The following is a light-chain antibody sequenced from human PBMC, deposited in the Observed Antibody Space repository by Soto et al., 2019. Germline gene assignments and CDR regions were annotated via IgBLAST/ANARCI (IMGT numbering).Light chain of an antibody. CDR3: QESFFTLGT. Sequence: DIQMTQSPSSLSASVGDRVTITCRASQYIGDFLNWYQQTPGKAPKLLIFGASNLHIGVPSRFSGRGSGTEFTLNINILQREDFATYYCQESFFTLGTFGRRTKVEI. J-gene: IGKJ1*01. CDR1: QYIGDF. V-gene: IGKV1-39*01. CDR2: GAS.